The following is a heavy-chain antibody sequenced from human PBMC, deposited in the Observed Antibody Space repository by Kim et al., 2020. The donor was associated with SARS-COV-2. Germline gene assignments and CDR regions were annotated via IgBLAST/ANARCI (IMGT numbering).Heavy chain of an antibody. D-gene: IGHD3-22*01. J-gene: IGHJ4*02. CDR3: ARDLADYYDSSGYSTPDY. Sequence: KGRFTISRDNAKNSLYLQMNSLRAEDTAVYYCARDLADYYDSSGYSTPDYWGQGTLVTVSS. V-gene: IGHV3-11*06.